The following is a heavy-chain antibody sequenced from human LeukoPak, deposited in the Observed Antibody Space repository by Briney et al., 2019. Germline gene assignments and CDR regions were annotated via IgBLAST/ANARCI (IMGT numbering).Heavy chain of an antibody. D-gene: IGHD2-21*02. J-gene: IGHJ6*02. CDR3: ASDNCGGDCYLGYGMDV. CDR2: INPSGGST. Sequence: ASVKVSCKASGYTFTSYYMHWVRQAPGQGLEWMGIINPSGGSTSYAQKFQGRVTMTRDTSTSTVYMELSSLRSEDTAVYYCASDNCGGDCYLGYGMDVWGQGTTVTVSS. CDR1: GYTFTSYY. V-gene: IGHV1-46*01.